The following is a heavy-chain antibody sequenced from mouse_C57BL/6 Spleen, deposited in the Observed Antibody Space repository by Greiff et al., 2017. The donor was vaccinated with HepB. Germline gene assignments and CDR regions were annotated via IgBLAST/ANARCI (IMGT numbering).Heavy chain of an antibody. CDR2: ISDGGSYT. J-gene: IGHJ2*01. D-gene: IGHD1-1*01. V-gene: IGHV5-4*01. CDR3: ARDSTTGVAYYFDY. Sequence: EVQRVESGGGLVKPGGSLKLSCAASGFTFSSYAMSWVRQTPEKRLEWVATISDGGSYTYYTDNVKGRFTISRDNDKNNLYLQMSHLKSEDTAMYYCARDSTTGVAYYFDYWGQGTTLTVSS. CDR1: GFTFSSYA.